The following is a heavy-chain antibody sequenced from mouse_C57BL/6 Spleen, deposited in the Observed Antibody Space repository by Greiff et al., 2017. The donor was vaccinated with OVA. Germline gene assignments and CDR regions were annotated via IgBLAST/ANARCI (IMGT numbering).Heavy chain of an antibody. CDR2: IYPGSGTT. CDR3: ARSGAYFDY. D-gene: IGHD3-1*01. V-gene: IGHV1-76*01. Sequence: VQLQQSGAELVRPGASVKLSCKASGYTFTDYYINWVKQRPGQGLEWIARIYPGSGTTYYNDKFKGKATLTAEKSSSTAYMQLSSLTSEDSAVYFCARSGAYFDYWGQGTTLTVSS. J-gene: IGHJ2*01. CDR1: GYTFTDYY.